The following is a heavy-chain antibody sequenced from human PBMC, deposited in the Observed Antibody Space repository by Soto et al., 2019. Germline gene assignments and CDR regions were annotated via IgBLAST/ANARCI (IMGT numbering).Heavy chain of an antibody. CDR2: IYNSGTT. V-gene: IGHV4-30-2*05. Sequence: SETLSLTCAVSGGSISSGGYSWSWIRQPPGKGLEWIGYIYNSGTTYYNPSLKSRVTISVDTSKNQFSLKLTSVTAADTAVYYCARVPAPWGQGTLVTVSS. CDR3: ARVPAP. CDR1: GGSISSGGYS. J-gene: IGHJ5*02.